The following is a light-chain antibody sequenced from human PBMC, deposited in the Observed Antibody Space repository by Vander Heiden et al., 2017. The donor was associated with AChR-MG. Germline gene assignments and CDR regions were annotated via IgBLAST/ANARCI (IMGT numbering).Light chain of an antibody. Sequence: VLTQSRGTLSLSPGERATLSCRASQSVSSSYLAWYQQKPGQPPRRLIYGASSRATGSPDRFSGSGSGTDFSPTISSLEPEDFAVYYCQQYGSSLPFTFGQGTRLEIK. V-gene: IGKV3-20*01. CDR2: GAS. J-gene: IGKJ5*01. CDR3: QQYGSSLPFT. CDR1: QSVSSSY.